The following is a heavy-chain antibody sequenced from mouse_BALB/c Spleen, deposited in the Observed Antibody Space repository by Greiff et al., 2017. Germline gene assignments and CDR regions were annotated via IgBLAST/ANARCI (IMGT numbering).Heavy chain of an antibody. CDR1: GYSFTGYF. CDR2: INPYNGDT. V-gene: IGHV1-20*02. J-gene: IGHJ3*01. CDR3: ARLDGGFTWFAY. Sequence: EVQLQQSGPELVKPGASVKISCKASGYSFTGYFMNWVMQSHGKSLEWIGRINPYNGDTFYNQKFKGKATLTVDKSSSTAHMELRSLASEDSAVYYCARLDGGFTWFAYWGQGTLVTVSA.